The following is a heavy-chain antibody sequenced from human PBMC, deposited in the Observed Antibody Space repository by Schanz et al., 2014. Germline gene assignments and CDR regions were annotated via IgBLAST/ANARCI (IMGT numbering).Heavy chain of an antibody. Sequence: EVQLLESGGGLVQPGGSLRLSCAASGFNFKAYAMSWVRQAPGKGLEWVSDISDSGDSTHYADSVKGRFTISRDNAKNSLFLQMNSLSAEDTAVYYCAKVAPAATYLDSWGLGTLVTVSS. CDR2: ISDSGDST. D-gene: IGHD2-2*01. J-gene: IGHJ4*02. CDR1: GFNFKAYA. CDR3: AKVAPAATYLDS. V-gene: IGHV3-23*01.